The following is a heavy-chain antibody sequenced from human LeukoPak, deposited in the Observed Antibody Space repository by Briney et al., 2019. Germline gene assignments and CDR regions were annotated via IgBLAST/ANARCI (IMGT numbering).Heavy chain of an antibody. CDR3: ARVGTGGWYFDL. V-gene: IGHV4-59*11. Sequence: TSETLSLTCTLPGVSLISHYWSWIRPPPGEGLEWIGYIYYRGSTNYHPSLRGRATIPVHTSKNQFSLKLYSVTAADTAVYYCARVGTGGWYFDLWGRGAMAAV. D-gene: IGHD6-13*01. CDR1: GVSLISHY. CDR2: IYYRGST. J-gene: IGHJ2*01.